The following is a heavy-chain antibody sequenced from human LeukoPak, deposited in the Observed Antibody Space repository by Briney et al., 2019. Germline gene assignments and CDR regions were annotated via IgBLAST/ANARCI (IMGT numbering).Heavy chain of an antibody. CDR3: ARLYSALPGFDY. CDR1: GFTFSSYS. D-gene: IGHD6-13*01. J-gene: IGHJ4*02. Sequence: GGSLRLSCAASGFTFSSYSMNWVRQAPRKGLEWASYIRRSSSSSYYADAVKGRFTISRDKAKNSLYLQMNSLRAEDTAVYYCARLYSALPGFDYWGQGTLVTVSS. V-gene: IGHV3-48*01. CDR2: IRRSSSSS.